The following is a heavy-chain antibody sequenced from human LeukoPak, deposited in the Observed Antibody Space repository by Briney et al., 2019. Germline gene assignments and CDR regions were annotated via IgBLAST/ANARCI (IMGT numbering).Heavy chain of an antibody. Sequence: GGSLRLSCAASGFTFSTYNMNWVRQAPGKGLEWVSFISSGSTIIYYADSVKGRFTISRDNSKNTLYLQMNSLRAEDTAVYYCAKGGIAAAGTSFYFDCWGQGTLVTVSS. CDR2: ISSGSTII. CDR1: GFTFSTYN. J-gene: IGHJ4*02. CDR3: AKGGIAAAGTSFYFDC. D-gene: IGHD6-13*01. V-gene: IGHV3-48*01.